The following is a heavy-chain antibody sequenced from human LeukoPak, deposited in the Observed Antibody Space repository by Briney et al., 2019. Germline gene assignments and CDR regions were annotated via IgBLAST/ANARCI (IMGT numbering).Heavy chain of an antibody. J-gene: IGHJ5*02. Sequence: SETLSLTCSVSGDSITSGAYYWAWLRQPPGKGVEWIGSVYYSGSIKDNPSRKGRVSISKYMAKNQFSLNLNSVNATDTAVYYCARRDYAAWFDPWGQGTLVTVSP. CDR2: VYYSGSI. CDR3: ARRDYAAWFDP. V-gene: IGHV4-39*07. D-gene: IGHD4/OR15-4a*01. CDR1: GDSITSGAYY.